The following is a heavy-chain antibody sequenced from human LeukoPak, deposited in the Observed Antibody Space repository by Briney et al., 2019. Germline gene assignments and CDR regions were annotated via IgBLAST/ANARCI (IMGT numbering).Heavy chain of an antibody. V-gene: IGHV3-21*01. CDR2: ISSSSSYI. CDR1: GFTFSSYS. D-gene: IGHD3-22*01. CDR3: ARARKDYDSSGYHYFDY. Sequence: GGSLRLSCAASGFTFSSYSMNWVRHAPGKGLEWVSSISSSSSYIYYADSVKGRFTISRDNAKNSLYLQMNSLRAEDTAVYYCARARKDYDSSGYHYFDYWGQGTLVTVSS. J-gene: IGHJ4*02.